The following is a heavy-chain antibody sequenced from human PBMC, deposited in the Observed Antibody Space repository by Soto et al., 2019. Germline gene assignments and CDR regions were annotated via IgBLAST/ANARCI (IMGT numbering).Heavy chain of an antibody. D-gene: IGHD6-25*01. CDR1: GFTFSDYY. J-gene: IGHJ4*02. CDR3: ARTRGAAADN. V-gene: IGHV3-11*01. Sequence: VPLVESGGGLVKPGGSLRLSCAASGFTFSDYYMTWIRQAPGKGLEWISYINSGGDTIYYADSVKGRFTISRDNAKNSLYLQMNSLRAEDTALYYCARTRGAAADNWGQGTQVTVSS. CDR2: INSGGDTI.